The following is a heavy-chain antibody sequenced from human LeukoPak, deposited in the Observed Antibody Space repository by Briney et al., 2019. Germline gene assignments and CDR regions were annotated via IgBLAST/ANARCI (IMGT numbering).Heavy chain of an antibody. CDR3: AKDGDYYDSSGYYYYNYMDV. D-gene: IGHD3-22*01. CDR2: ISYDGSNK. J-gene: IGHJ6*03. Sequence: GGSLRLSCAASGFTFSSYAMHWVRQAPGKGLEWVAVISYDGSNKYYADSVKGRFTISRDNSKNTLYLQMNSLRAEDTAVYYCAKDGDYYDSSGYYYYNYMDVWGKGTTVTVSS. CDR1: GFTFSSYA. V-gene: IGHV3-30*04.